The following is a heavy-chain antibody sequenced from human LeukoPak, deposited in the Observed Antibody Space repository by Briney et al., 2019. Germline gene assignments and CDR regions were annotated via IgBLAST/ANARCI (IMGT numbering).Heavy chain of an antibody. CDR2: ISAYNGNT. J-gene: IGHJ5*02. V-gene: IGHV1-18*01. D-gene: IGHD3-3*01. Sequence: ASVKVSCKASGGTFSSYAISWVRQAPGQGLEWMGWISAYNGNTNYAQKLQGRVTMATDTSTSTAYMELRSLRSDDTAVYYCARGVYDFWSGYFNWFDPWGQGTLVTVSS. CDR3: ARGVYDFWSGYFNWFDP. CDR1: GGTFSSYA.